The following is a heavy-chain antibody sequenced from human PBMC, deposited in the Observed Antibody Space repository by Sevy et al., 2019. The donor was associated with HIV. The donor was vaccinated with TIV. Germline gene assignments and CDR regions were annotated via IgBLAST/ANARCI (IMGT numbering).Heavy chain of an antibody. J-gene: IGHJ4*02. CDR3: VRDRDYYGSGSYDY. CDR1: GFTFSYYD. CDR2: ISSGSSYI. V-gene: IGHV3-21*06. Sequence: GGSLRLSCAASGFTFSYYDMNWVRQAPGKGLEWVSSISSGSSYIFYADSVKGRFTISRDNAENLLFLQMNSLRAEDTAVYYCVRDRDYYGSGSYDYWGQGTLVTVSS. D-gene: IGHD3-10*01.